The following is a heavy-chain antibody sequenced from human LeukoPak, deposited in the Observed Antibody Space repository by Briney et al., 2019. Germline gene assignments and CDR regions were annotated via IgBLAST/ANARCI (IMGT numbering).Heavy chain of an antibody. CDR1: GFTFSSYA. CDR3: AKALFGDRRVGAFDI. CDR2: ISGSGGRT. Sequence: GGSLRLSCAASGFTFSSYAMSWVRQAPEKGLEWVSTISGSGGRTYYADSVKGRCTISRDNSKKTLYLQMNSLRAEDTAIYYCAKALFGDRRVGAFDIWGLGTMLTVSS. J-gene: IGHJ3*02. V-gene: IGHV3-23*01. D-gene: IGHD3-10*02.